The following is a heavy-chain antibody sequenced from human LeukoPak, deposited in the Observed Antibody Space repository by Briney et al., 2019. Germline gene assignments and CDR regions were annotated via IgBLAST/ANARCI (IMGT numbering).Heavy chain of an antibody. CDR1: GFTFSSYA. Sequence: GGSLRLSCAASGFTFSSYAMHWVRQSPGTGREGVAVISYDGSNEYYADSVKGRFTISRDNSKNTLYLQMNSLRAEDTAVYYCARDHHGDGKFDYWGRGTLVTVSS. J-gene: IGHJ4*02. CDR2: ISYDGSNE. CDR3: ARDHHGDGKFDY. V-gene: IGHV3-30-3*01. D-gene: IGHD4-17*01.